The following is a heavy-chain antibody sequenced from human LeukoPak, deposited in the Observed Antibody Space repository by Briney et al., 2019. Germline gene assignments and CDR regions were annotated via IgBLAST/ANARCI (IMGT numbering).Heavy chain of an antibody. CDR2: INPHSGGT. D-gene: IGHD6-19*01. CDR1: GYTFTAYY. J-gene: IGHJ4*02. CDR3: ARSSGWYEFFDY. Sequence: ASVKVSCKASGYTFTAYYMHWVRQAPGQGLEWMGWINPHSGGTNYAQKSQGRITMTRDTSISTVYMELSRLRSDDTAVYYCARSSGWYEFFDYWGQGTLVTVSS. V-gene: IGHV1-2*02.